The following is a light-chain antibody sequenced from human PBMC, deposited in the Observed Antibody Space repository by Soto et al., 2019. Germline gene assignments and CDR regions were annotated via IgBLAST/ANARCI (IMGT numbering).Light chain of an antibody. CDR3: QSYDNTLSGYV. CDR2: GNS. CDR1: SSSIGAGYD. Sequence: QSVLTQPPSVSGAPGQRVTISCTGSSSSIGAGYDVHWYQQIPGTAPKFVMYGNSNRPSGVPDRFSGSKSGTSASLAITGLQAEDEAHYYCQSYDNTLSGYVFGTGTKVTVL. J-gene: IGLJ1*01. V-gene: IGLV1-40*01.